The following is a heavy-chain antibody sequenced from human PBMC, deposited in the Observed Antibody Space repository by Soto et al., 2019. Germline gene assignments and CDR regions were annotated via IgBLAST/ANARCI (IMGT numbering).Heavy chain of an antibody. Sequence: SETLSHTCAVYGGSFIGHYWGWIRQSPGKXTEWIGDINHSGSTTQSPPLKSRVTLSVDTSKNQCPLKLRSVTAADTAVYYCARGIAMILAAQRDAPDKYYLDSWGQGTLVTVSS. CDR2: INHSGST. CDR3: ARGIAMILAAQRDAPDKYYLDS. J-gene: IGHJ4*02. CDR1: GGSFIGHY. D-gene: IGHD3-22*01. V-gene: IGHV4-34*01.